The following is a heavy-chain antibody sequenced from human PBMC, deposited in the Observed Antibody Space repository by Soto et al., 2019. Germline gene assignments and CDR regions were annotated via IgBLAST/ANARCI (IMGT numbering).Heavy chain of an antibody. D-gene: IGHD3-10*01. V-gene: IGHV3-23*01. CDR1: GFTFRKYG. CDR2: ISSSGDST. Sequence: PGGSLRLSCAASGFTFRKYGMSWVRPALGKGQDWVSTISSSGDSTFYTDSVKGRFTISRDNSKNTVSLQMNSLRAEDTAVYYCAKDGALVRGVILDYYYGMDVWGQGTTVTVSS. J-gene: IGHJ6*02. CDR3: AKDGALVRGVILDYYYGMDV.